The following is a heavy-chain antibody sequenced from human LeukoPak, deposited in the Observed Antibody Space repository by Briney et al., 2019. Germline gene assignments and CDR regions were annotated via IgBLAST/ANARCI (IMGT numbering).Heavy chain of an antibody. V-gene: IGHV4-59*01. D-gene: IGHD3-22*01. J-gene: IGHJ4*02. Sequence: SETLSLTCAVYGGSFSGYYWSWLRQPPGEGLDWIGYMFYNGNTNYNPSLKSRVSMSVHTSKNQFSLRLSSVTAADTAVYYCAGLSDYDSSGLDYWGQGILVTVSS. CDR2: MFYNGNT. CDR1: GGSFSGYY. CDR3: AGLSDYDSSGLDY.